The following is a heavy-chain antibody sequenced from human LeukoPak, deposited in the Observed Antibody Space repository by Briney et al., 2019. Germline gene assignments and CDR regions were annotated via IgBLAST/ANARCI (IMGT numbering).Heavy chain of an antibody. CDR1: GFTFSSYA. Sequence: PGGSLRLSCAASGFTFSSYAMHWVRQAPGKGLEWVAVISYDGSNKYYADSVKGRFTISRDNAKNSLYLQMNSLRAEDTAVYYCARDPGGLQLLWGYFDYWGQGTLVTVSS. V-gene: IGHV3-30*04. CDR3: ARDPGGLQLLWGYFDY. J-gene: IGHJ4*02. D-gene: IGHD5-24*01. CDR2: ISYDGSNK.